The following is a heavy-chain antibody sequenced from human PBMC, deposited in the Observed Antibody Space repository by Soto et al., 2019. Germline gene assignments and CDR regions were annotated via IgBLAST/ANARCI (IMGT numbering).Heavy chain of an antibody. CDR1: GFPFSNAW. D-gene: IGHD3-10*01. CDR3: TAFKGLLWFGELFPYYYGMDV. CDR2: IKSKTDGGTT. V-gene: IGHV3-15*07. Sequence: GGSLRLSCAASGFPFSNAWMNWVRQAPGKGLEWVGRIKSKTDGGTTDYAAPVKGRFTISRDDSKNTLYLQMNSLKTEDTAVYYCTAFKGLLWFGELFPYYYGMDVWGQGTTVTVSS. J-gene: IGHJ6*02.